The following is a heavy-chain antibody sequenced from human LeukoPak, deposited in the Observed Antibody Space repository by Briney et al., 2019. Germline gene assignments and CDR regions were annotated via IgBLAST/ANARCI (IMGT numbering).Heavy chain of an antibody. V-gene: IGHV4-39*07. CDR1: GGSISSSSYY. J-gene: IGHJ4*02. Sequence: PSETLSLTCTVSGGSISSSSYYWGWIRQPPGKGLEWIGSIYYSGSTYYNPSLKSRVTISVDTSKNQFSLKLSSVTAADTAVYYCARVQRYCSGGSCWHFDYWGQGTLVTVSS. CDR3: ARVQRYCSGGSCWHFDY. D-gene: IGHD2-15*01. CDR2: IYYSGST.